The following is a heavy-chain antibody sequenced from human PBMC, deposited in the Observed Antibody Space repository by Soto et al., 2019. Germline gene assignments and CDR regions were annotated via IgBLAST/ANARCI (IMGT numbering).Heavy chain of an antibody. J-gene: IGHJ6*02. Sequence: GGSLRLSCAASGFTFSSYSMNWVRQAPGKGLEWVSSISSSSSYIYYADSVKGRFTISRDNAKNSLYLQMNSLRAEDTAVYYCARALVVVTAMPYYYYGMDVWGQGTTVTVSS. CDR2: ISSSSSYI. D-gene: IGHD2-21*02. CDR1: GFTFSSYS. CDR3: ARALVVVTAMPYYYYGMDV. V-gene: IGHV3-21*01.